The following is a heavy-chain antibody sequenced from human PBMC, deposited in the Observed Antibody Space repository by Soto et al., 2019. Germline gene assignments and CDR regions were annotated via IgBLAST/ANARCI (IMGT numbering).Heavy chain of an antibody. V-gene: IGHV3-49*03. Sequence: PGGSLRLSCTASGFTFGDYAMSWFRQAPGKGLEWVGFIRSKAYGGTTEYAASVKGRFTISRDDSKSIAYLQMNSLKTEDTAVYYCTRDTSAPSNSFTYYYYAMDVWGQGTTVTVSS. CDR1: GFTFGDYA. CDR3: TRDTSAPSNSFTYYYYAMDV. J-gene: IGHJ6*02. CDR2: IRSKAYGGTT. D-gene: IGHD4-4*01.